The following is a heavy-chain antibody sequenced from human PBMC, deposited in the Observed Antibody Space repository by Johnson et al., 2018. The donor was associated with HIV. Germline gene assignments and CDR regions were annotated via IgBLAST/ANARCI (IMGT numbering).Heavy chain of an antibody. CDR1: GFTFSSYD. V-gene: IGHV3-13*01. CDR2: IGTAGDT. Sequence: VQLVESGGGLVQPGGSLRLSCAASGFTFSSYDMHWVRQATGKGLEWVSAIGTAGDTYYPGSVKGRFTISRENAKNSLYLQMNSLRAGDTAVYYCARERDYYDSFWLDHDAFDIWGQGTMVTVSS. D-gene: IGHD3-22*01. CDR3: ARERDYYDSFWLDHDAFDI. J-gene: IGHJ3*02.